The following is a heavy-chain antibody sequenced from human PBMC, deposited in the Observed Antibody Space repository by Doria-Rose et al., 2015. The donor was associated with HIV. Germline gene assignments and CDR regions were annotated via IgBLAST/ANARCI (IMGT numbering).Heavy chain of an antibody. Sequence: QVQLQESGPGLVKPSETLSLTCTVSGGSISSSSYYWGWIRQPPGKGLEWIGSIFYSGSTYYNLSLKSRVTISVDAPKNQFSLKVSSVTAADTAMYYCAKVEHLLSAFDYWGQGTLVTVSS. CDR1: GGSISSSSYY. CDR3: AKVEHLLSAFDY. D-gene: IGHD1-1*01. J-gene: IGHJ4*02. CDR2: IFYSGST. V-gene: IGHV4-39*07.